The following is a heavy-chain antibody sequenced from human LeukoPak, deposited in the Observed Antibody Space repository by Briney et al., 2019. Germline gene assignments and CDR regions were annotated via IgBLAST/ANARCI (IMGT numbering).Heavy chain of an antibody. V-gene: IGHV4-59*01. CDR1: GGSISSYY. Sequence: SETLSLTRTVSGGSISSYYWSWIRQSPGKGLEWIGYIYYSGSTNYNPSLKSRVTISVDTSKNEFSLKLSSVTAADTAVYYCARILSTGYPDYWGQGTLVTVSS. CDR3: ARILSTGYPDY. J-gene: IGHJ4*02. D-gene: IGHD2/OR15-2a*01. CDR2: IYYSGST.